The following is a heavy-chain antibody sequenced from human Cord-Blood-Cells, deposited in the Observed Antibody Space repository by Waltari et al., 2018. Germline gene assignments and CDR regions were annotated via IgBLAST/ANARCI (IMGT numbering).Heavy chain of an antibody. J-gene: IGHJ3*02. D-gene: IGHD2-15*01. CDR2: ISPILGTA. CDR1: GGTFSSYA. Sequence: QVQLVQSGAEVKKPGSSVKVSCKASGGTFSSYAISWVRQAPGQGLEWMGGISPILGTANYAQKFQGRGTITADESTITAYMELSSLRSEDTAVYYCASGYCSGGSCAGRFDIWGQGTMVTVSS. CDR3: ASGYCSGGSCAGRFDI. V-gene: IGHV1-69*01.